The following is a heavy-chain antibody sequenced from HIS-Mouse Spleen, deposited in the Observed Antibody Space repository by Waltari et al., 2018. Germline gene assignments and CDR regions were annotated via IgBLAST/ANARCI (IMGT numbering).Heavy chain of an antibody. Sequence: QLQLQESGPGLVKPSETLSLTCTVSGRSISSRSYSWGWIRQPPGKGLEWIGSIYYSGSTYYNPSLKSRVTISVDTSKNQFSLKLSSVTAADTAVYYCAREIPYSSSWYDWYFDLWGRGTLVTVSS. V-gene: IGHV4-39*07. D-gene: IGHD6-13*01. J-gene: IGHJ2*01. CDR2: IYYSGST. CDR3: AREIPYSSSWYDWYFDL. CDR1: GRSISSRSYS.